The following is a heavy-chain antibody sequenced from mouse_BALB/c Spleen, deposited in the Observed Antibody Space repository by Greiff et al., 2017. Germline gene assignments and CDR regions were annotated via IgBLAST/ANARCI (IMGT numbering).Heavy chain of an antibody. Sequence: EVKLMESGGGLVKPGGSLKLSCAASGFAFSSYDMSWVRQTPEKRLEWVAYISSGGGSTYYPDTVKGRFTISRDNAKNTLYLQMSSLKSEDTAMYYCARHSGGTYVDWCFDVWGEGTTVTVSS. CDR2: ISSGGGST. CDR3: ARHSGGTYVDWCFDV. D-gene: IGHD5-1*01. CDR1: GFAFSSYD. J-gene: IGHJ1*01. V-gene: IGHV5-12-1*01.